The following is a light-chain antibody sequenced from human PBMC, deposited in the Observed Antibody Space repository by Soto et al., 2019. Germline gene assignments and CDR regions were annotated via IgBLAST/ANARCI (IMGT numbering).Light chain of an antibody. CDR1: QNINNW. CDR3: QQYDGN. Sequence: DIQLTQSPSTLSASVGDRVTLTCRASQNINNWLAWYQQKPGKAPKVLIYDASSLESGVPSRFSGSGSGTEFTLTISSLQPDDFVTYYCQQYDGNFGPGTKVDIK. J-gene: IGKJ3*01. CDR2: DAS. V-gene: IGKV1-5*01.